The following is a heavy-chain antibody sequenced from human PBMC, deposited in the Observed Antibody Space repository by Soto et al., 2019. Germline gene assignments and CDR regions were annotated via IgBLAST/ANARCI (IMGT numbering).Heavy chain of an antibody. CDR2: INHSGST. Sequence: PSETLSLTCAVYGGSFSGYYWSWIRQPPGKGLEWIGEINHSGSTNYNPSLKGRVTISVDTSKNQFSLKLSSVTAADTAVYYCARRSGYSGYDSSGTFDYWGQGTLVTSPQ. CDR1: GGSFSGYY. CDR3: ARRSGYSGYDSSGTFDY. V-gene: IGHV4-34*01. J-gene: IGHJ4*02. D-gene: IGHD5-12*01.